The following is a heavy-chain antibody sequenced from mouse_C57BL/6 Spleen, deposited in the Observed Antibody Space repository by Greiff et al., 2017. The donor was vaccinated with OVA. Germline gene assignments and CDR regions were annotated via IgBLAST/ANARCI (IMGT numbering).Heavy chain of an antibody. J-gene: IGHJ4*01. CDR2: IYPGDGDT. D-gene: IGHD1-1*01. V-gene: IGHV1-80*01. CDR1: GYAFSSYW. CDR3: ASPAGGYGSYYAMDY. Sequence: QVQLQQSEAELVKPGASVTISCKASGYAFSSYWMNWVKQRPGKGLEWIGQIYPGDGDTNYNGKFKGKATLTADKSSRTAYLQLISLTSDDSAVYFCASPAGGYGSYYAMDYWGQGTSVTVSS.